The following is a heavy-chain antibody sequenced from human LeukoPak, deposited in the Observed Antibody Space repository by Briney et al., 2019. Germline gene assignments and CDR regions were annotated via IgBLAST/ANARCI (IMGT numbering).Heavy chain of an antibody. V-gene: IGHV3-30-3*01. CDR1: GFTFSSYA. CDR2: ISYDGSNE. Sequence: GRSLRLSCAASGFTFSSYAMHWVRQAPGKGLVWVAVISYDGSNEYYADSVKGRFTISRDNSKNTLYLQMNSLRAEDTAVYYCARDRNHYYGSGSYWPRSIFHYNWFDPWGQGTLVTVSS. D-gene: IGHD3-10*01. CDR3: ARDRNHYYGSGSYWPRSIFHYNWFDP. J-gene: IGHJ5*02.